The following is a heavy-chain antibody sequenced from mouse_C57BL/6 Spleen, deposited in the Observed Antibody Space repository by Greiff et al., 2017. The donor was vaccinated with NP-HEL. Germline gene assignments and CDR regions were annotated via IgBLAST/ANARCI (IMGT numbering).Heavy chain of an antibody. CDR3: ARVDFDV. J-gene: IGHJ1*03. CDR1: GYSITSGYY. Sequence: DVKLQESGPGLVKPSQSLSLTCSVTGYSITSGYYWNWIRQFPGNKLEWMGYISYDGSNNYNPSLKNRISITRDTSKNQFFLKLNSVTTEDTATYYCARVDFDVWGTGTTVTVSS. V-gene: IGHV3-6*01. CDR2: ISYDGSN.